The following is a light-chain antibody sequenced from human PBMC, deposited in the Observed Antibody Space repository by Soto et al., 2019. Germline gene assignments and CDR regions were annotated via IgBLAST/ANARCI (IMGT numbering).Light chain of an antibody. V-gene: IGLV2-23*01. CDR1: SSDVGTYNL. J-gene: IGLJ2*01. CDR3: CSFAVGSTLV. Sequence: QSALTQPASVSGSPGQSITISCTGTSSDVGTYNLVSWHQHHPGKAPKLIIYEGSKRPSGVSNRFSGSKSGNTASLTISGLQAEDEAEYYCCSFAVGSTLVFGGGTKVTVL. CDR2: EGS.